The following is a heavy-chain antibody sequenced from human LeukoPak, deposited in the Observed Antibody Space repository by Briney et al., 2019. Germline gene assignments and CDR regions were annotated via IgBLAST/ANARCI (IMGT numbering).Heavy chain of an antibody. J-gene: IGHJ2*01. CDR2: IGGDGLTT. CDR3: AREGGGSGLWYYDL. D-gene: IGHD1-26*01. CDR1: GFTFGSYS. V-gene: IGHV3-64*02. Sequence: HGGSLRLSCAASGFTFGSYSMHWVRQAPGKGPEFVSVIGGDGLTTFYADSVKDRFTISRDNSKSTLYLEMGSLRAEDMAVYYCAREGGGSGLWYYDLWGRGTLVTVSS.